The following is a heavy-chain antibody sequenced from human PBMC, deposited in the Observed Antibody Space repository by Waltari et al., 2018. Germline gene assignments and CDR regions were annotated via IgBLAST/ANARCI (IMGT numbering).Heavy chain of an antibody. V-gene: IGHV3-23*01. Sequence: EVQLLESGGGLVQPGGSLRLSCAASGFTFSSYAMSWVRQAPGKGLEWVSAISGSGGSTYYADSVKGRFTISRDNSKNTLYLQMNSLRAEDTAVYYCAKALRFLEWLSYYFDYWSQGTLVTVSS. CDR3: AKALRFLEWLSYYFDY. D-gene: IGHD3-3*01. CDR2: ISGSGGST. J-gene: IGHJ4*02. CDR1: GFTFSSYA.